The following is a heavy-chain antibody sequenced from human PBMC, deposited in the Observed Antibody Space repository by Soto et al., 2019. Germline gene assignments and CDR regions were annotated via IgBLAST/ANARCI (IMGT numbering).Heavy chain of an antibody. CDR1: GFTFSSYS. J-gene: IGHJ6*02. V-gene: IGHV3-21*01. Sequence: GGSLRLSCAASGFTFSSYSMNWVRQAPGKGLEWVLSISSSSSYIYYADSVKGRFTISRDNAKNSLYLQMNSLRAEDTAVYYCARFSPSSNTDSMDVWGQGTTVTVSS. CDR3: ARFSPSSNTDSMDV. CDR2: ISSSSSYI. D-gene: IGHD2-8*01.